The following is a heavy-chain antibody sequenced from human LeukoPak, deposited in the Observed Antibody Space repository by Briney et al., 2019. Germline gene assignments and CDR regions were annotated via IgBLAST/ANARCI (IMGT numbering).Heavy chain of an antibody. Sequence: GGSLRLSCAASGFTFSTYGMNWVRQAPGKGLEWVSYISSSTSTIYYADSVKGRFTISRDNAKDSLYLQMNSLRDEDTAVYYCARDIAVTAAGVDYWGQGTLVTVSS. V-gene: IGHV3-48*02. J-gene: IGHJ4*02. CDR1: GFTFSTYG. CDR2: ISSSTSTI. CDR3: ARDIAVTAAGVDY. D-gene: IGHD2-21*02.